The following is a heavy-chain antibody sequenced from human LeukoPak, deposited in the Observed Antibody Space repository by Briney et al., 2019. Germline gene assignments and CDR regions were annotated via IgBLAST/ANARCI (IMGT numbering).Heavy chain of an antibody. CDR3: ARGGGNFDY. D-gene: IGHD2-15*01. J-gene: IGHJ4*02. V-gene: IGHV3-23*01. CDR1: GFTFSSYT. Sequence: GGSLRLSCAASGFTFSSYTMTWVRQAPGKGLEWVSAIGGSTYYADSVKGRFTISRDNSKNTLYLQMNSLRAEDTAVYYCARGGGNFDYWGQGTLVTVSS. CDR2: IGGST.